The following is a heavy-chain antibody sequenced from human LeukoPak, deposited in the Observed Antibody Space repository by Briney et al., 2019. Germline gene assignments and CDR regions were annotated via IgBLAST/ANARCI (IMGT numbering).Heavy chain of an antibody. CDR1: GFTFSIYC. J-gene: IGHJ4*02. CDR2: INQDGSEK. Sequence: GGSLRLSCAASGFTFSIYCMSWVRQAPGKGLEWVANINQDGSEKYYVDSVKGRFTISRDNANNSLYLQMNSLRAEDTAVYYCARDPPSGYDSPGDWGQGTLVIVSS. CDR3: ARDPPSGYDSPGD. V-gene: IGHV3-7*01. D-gene: IGHD3-22*01.